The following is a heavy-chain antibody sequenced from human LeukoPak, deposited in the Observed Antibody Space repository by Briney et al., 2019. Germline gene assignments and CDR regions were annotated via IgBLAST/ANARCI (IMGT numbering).Heavy chain of an antibody. D-gene: IGHD3-10*01. V-gene: IGHV3-23*01. Sequence: PGGSLRLSCAASGFTFSSYAMSWVRQAPGKGLEWVSAISGSGGSTYYADSVQGRFTISRDTSTLYLQMNSLTAEDTAIYYCAKRSPPYWGQGTLVTVSS. J-gene: IGHJ4*02. CDR2: ISGSGGST. CDR1: GFTFSSYA. CDR3: AKRSPPY.